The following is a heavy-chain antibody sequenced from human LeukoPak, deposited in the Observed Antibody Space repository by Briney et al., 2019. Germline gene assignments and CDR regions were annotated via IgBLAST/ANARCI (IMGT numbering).Heavy chain of an antibody. D-gene: IGHD3-10*01. CDR1: GGSFSGYY. Sequence: SETLSLTCAVYGGSFSGYYWSWIRQPPEKGLEWIGEINHSGSTNYNPSLKSRVTISVDTSKNQFSLKLSSVTAADTAVYYCARDRAITMVRGVISPWGQGTLVTVSS. CDR3: ARDRAITMVRGVISP. V-gene: IGHV4-34*01. CDR2: INHSGST. J-gene: IGHJ5*02.